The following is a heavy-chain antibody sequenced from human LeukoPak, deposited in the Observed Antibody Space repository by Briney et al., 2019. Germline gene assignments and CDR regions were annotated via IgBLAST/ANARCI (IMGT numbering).Heavy chain of an antibody. CDR3: AKDSLASYSSGWYRDEYFQH. D-gene: IGHD6-19*01. Sequence: PGGSLRLSCAASGFTFSSYAMSWVRQAPGKGLEWVSAISGSGGSTYYADSVKGRFTISRDNSKNTLYLQMNSLRAEDTAVYYCAKDSLASYSSGWYRDEYFQHWGQGTLVTVSS. V-gene: IGHV3-23*01. J-gene: IGHJ1*01. CDR1: GFTFSSYA. CDR2: ISGSGGST.